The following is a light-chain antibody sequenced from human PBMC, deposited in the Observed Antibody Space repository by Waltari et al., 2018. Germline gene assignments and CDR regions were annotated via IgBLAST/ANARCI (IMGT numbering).Light chain of an antibody. J-gene: IGKJ4*01. CDR2: KVS. V-gene: IGKV2-30*02. CDR1: QSLVHSDGNTY. Sequence: DVVLTQSPLSLPVTRGQQASISCKSSQSLVHSDGNTYLAWFHQRPGQSPRRLIYKVSNRESGVPDRFSASGSGTDFTLKISRVEAEDVGVYYCMQGTHWPLTFGGGTKVEMK. CDR3: MQGTHWPLT.